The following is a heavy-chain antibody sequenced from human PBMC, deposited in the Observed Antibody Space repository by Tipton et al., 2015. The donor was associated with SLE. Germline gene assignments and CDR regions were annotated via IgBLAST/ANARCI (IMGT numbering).Heavy chain of an antibody. CDR3: ARGYCSDTCYHFGLDV. CDR2: VSAYAGYT. V-gene: IGHV1-18*01. Sequence: QLVQSGAEVKKPGASVKVSCKASGYNFVNYAVNWVRQAPGQGLEWMGWVSAYAGYTKYAQNFQGRITLSTDTSTTTAYMELRSLTSDDTAVYYCARGYCSDTCYHFGLDVWGQGTTVTVSS. J-gene: IGHJ6*02. D-gene: IGHD2-15*01. CDR1: GYNFVNYA.